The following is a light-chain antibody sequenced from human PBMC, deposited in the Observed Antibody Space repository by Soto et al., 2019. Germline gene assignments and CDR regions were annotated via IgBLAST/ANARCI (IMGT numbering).Light chain of an antibody. CDR1: SSDVGGYNY. CDR3: SSYTSSSTRL. J-gene: IGLJ2*01. CDR2: DVS. V-gene: IGLV2-14*01. Sequence: QSVLPQPASVSGSPGQSITISCTGTSSDVGGYNYVSWYQQHPGKAPKLMIYDVSNQPSGVSNRFAGSKSGNTASRTSSGLQAEDGADYYCSSYTSSSTRLFGGGTKLTVL.